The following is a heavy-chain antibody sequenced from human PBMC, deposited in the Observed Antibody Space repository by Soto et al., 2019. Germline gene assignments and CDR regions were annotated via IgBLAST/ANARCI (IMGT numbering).Heavy chain of an antibody. D-gene: IGHD3-22*01. CDR2: IYSGGST. CDR1: GFTVSSNY. J-gene: IGHJ4*02. V-gene: IGHV3-53*01. Sequence: GVSLRLSCAASGFTVSSNYMSWVRQAPGKGLEWVSVIYSGGSTYYADSVKGRFTISRDNSKNTLYLQMNSLRAEDTAVYYCASLTYYYDSSGYYYFDYWGQGTLVTVSS. CDR3: ASLTYYYDSSGYYYFDY.